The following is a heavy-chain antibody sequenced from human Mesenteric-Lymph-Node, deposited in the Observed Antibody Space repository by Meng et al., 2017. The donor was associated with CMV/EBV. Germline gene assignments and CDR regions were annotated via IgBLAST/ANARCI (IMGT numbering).Heavy chain of an antibody. J-gene: IGHJ4*02. CDR1: GFTVSNNY. V-gene: IGHV3-66*02. CDR2: LHATGDT. Sequence: GESLKISCAASGFTVSNNYMGWVRQAPGKGLDWVSLLHATGDTSYADSVKGRFTISRDNSKNTLYLQMNSLRAEDTAVYYCVQSEARPKWGQGTLVTVSS. CDR3: VQSEARPK.